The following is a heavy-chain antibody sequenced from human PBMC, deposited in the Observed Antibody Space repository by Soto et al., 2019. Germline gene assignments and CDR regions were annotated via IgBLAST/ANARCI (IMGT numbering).Heavy chain of an antibody. D-gene: IGHD1-20*01. CDR1: GYTFTSYG. CDR3: ARDVGITGTSHNWFDP. Sequence: ASVKVSCKASGYTFTSYGISWVRQAPGQGLEWMGWISAYNGNTNYAQKLQGRVTMTTDTSTSTAYMELRSLRSDDTAVYYCARDVGITGTSHNWFDPWGQGTLVTVSS. CDR2: ISAYNGNT. J-gene: IGHJ5*02. V-gene: IGHV1-18*01.